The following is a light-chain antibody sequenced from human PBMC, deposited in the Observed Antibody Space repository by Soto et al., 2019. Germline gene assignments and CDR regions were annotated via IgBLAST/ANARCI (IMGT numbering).Light chain of an antibody. CDR2: AAS. J-gene: IGKJ1*01. CDR1: QSISSY. CDR3: QQSYSTPGGK. Sequence: DIQMTQSPSSLSASVGDRVTITCRASQSISSYLNWYQQKPGKAPKLLIYAASSLQSGVPSRFSGSGSGTDFTLTISSLQPEDFATYYCQQSYSTPGGKFGQGTKVDIK. V-gene: IGKV1-39*01.